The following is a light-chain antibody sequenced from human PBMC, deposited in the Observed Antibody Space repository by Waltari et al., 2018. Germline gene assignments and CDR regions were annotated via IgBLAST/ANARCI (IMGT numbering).Light chain of an antibody. V-gene: IGKV1-39*01. J-gene: IGKJ3*01. CDR1: QSINTY. CDR3: QQGHSPPVT. Sequence: DIQMTQSPSSLSASVGDSVTITCRASQSINTYLNWYQQKPGKAPELPIYAASSLQSGVPSAFSGSGSGTDFTLTISSLQPEDFATYFCQQGHSPPVTFGPGTKVDIK. CDR2: AAS.